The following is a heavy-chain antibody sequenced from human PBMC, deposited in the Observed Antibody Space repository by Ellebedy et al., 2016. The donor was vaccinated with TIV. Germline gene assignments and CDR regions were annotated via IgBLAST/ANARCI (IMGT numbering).Heavy chain of an antibody. Sequence: SGPTLVKPTQTLTLTCTFSGFSLSTSGMCVSWIRQPPGKALEWLARIDWDDDKYYSTSLKTRLTISKDTSKNQVVLTMTNMDPVDTATYYCARLRSQRRGDELFDYWGQGTLVTVSS. D-gene: IGHD3-3*01. CDR1: GFSLSTSGMC. V-gene: IGHV2-70*11. CDR3: ARLRSQRRGDELFDY. J-gene: IGHJ4*02. CDR2: IDWDDDK.